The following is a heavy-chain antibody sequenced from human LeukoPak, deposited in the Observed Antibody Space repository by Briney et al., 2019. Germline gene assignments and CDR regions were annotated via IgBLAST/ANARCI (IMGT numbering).Heavy chain of an antibody. J-gene: IGHJ4*02. CDR1: GFTFSDYY. CDR2: ISTTSKTI. D-gene: IGHD6-19*01. Sequence: SGGSLRLSCAASGFTFSDYYMTWIRQAPGKGLEWISYISTTSKTIYYADSVKGRFTISRDNAKNSLYLQMNSLRAEDTAVYYCARAMSSGWYGYWGQGTLVTVSS. V-gene: IGHV3-11*04. CDR3: ARAMSSGWYGY.